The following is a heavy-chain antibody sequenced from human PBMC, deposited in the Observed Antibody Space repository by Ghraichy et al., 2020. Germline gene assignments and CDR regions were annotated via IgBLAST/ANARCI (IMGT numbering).Heavy chain of an antibody. D-gene: IGHD6-13*01. Sequence: SETLSLTCTVSGGSISSSSYYWGWIRQPPGKGLEWIGSIYYSGSTYYNPSLKSRVTISVDTSKNQFSLKLSSVTAADTAVYYCARLGNIAAAGRVDYWGQGTLVTVSS. V-gene: IGHV4-39*01. J-gene: IGHJ4*02. CDR3: ARLGNIAAAGRVDY. CDR1: GGSISSSSYY. CDR2: IYYSGST.